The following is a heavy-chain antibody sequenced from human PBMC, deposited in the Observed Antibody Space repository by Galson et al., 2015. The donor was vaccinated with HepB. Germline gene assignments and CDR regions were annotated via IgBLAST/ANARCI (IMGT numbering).Heavy chain of an antibody. CDR2: IWSNGSNK. J-gene: IGHJ4*01. CDR1: GFTFNRYG. D-gene: IGHD5-24*01. V-gene: IGHV3-33*01. Sequence: SLRLSCAVSGFTFNRYGMHWVRQAPGKGLEWVALIWSNGSNKYYTSSVMGRFTISRDNSKNTLFLQMNSLRAEDTAVYYCAREMAIATLASFYLWGHGTLVTVSS. CDR3: AREMAIATLASFYL.